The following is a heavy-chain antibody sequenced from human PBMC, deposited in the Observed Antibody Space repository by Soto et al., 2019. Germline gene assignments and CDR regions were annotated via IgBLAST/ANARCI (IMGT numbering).Heavy chain of an antibody. CDR1: GYTFTSYG. J-gene: IGHJ4*02. CDR2: ISAYNGNT. CDR3: ARDWSSIAAAGTEGDY. V-gene: IGHV1-18*01. D-gene: IGHD6-13*01. Sequence: QVQLVQSGAEVKKPGASVKVSCKASGYTFTSYGISWVRQAPGQGLEWMGWISAYNGNTNYAQKFQDRVTMTTDTSTNTAYMELRSLRYDDTAVYYCARDWSSIAAAGTEGDYWGQGTLVTVSS.